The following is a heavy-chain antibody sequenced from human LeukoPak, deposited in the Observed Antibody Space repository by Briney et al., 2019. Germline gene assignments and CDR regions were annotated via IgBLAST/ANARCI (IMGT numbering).Heavy chain of an antibody. CDR3: ARDRGSSGWYYFDS. D-gene: IGHD6-19*01. CDR1: GFTFSSLA. V-gene: IGHV3-23*01. J-gene: IGHJ4*02. CDR2: IRSNGDTT. Sequence: GGSLRLSCTASGFTFSSLAMTWVRQAPGKGLEWVSTIRSNGDTTYNADSVKGRFTISRDNSKNTLYLQMNSLRVEDTAVYFCARDRGSSGWYYFDSWGQGTLVTVSS.